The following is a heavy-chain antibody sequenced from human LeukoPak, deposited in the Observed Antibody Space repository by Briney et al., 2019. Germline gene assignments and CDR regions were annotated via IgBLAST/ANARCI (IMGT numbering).Heavy chain of an antibody. J-gene: IGHJ5*02. CDR1: GYSFTTYW. Sequence: GESLKISCKGSGYSFTTYWIGWVRHMPGKGLEWMGIIYPGDSDTRYSPSFQGQVTISADKSISTAYLQWSSLKASDTAMYYCARAGYSSGWYSNKGNWFDPWGQGTLVTVSS. CDR3: ARAGYSSGWYSNKGNWFDP. D-gene: IGHD6-19*01. V-gene: IGHV5-51*01. CDR2: IYPGDSDT.